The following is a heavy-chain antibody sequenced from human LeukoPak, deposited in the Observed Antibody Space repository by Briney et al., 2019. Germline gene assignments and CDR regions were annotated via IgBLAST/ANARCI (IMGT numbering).Heavy chain of an antibody. V-gene: IGHV3-74*01. Sequence: GGSLRLSCAASGFTFSSYWMHWVRQAPGKGLVWVSRINSDGSSTSYADSVKGRFTISRDNSKNTLYLQMSSLRAEDTAVYYCAEFSDSNIWNWFDPWGQGLLVTVSS. CDR1: GFTFSSYW. CDR2: INSDGSST. J-gene: IGHJ5*02. D-gene: IGHD3-22*01. CDR3: AEFSDSNIWNWFDP.